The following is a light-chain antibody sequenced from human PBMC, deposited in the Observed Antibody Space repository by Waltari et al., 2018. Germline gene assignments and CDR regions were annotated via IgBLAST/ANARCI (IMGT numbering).Light chain of an antibody. Sequence: DVVLTQSQDSLAVSLGARATIYCKSRQTVFYSPNNKNYLAWYQQKPGQPPKLLFSWASTRESGVPDRFSGSGSVTDVTLTISSLQAEDVAVYYCQQYYYSPIAFGGGTKVEI. CDR3: QQYYYSPIA. V-gene: IGKV4-1*01. CDR2: WAS. J-gene: IGKJ4*01. CDR1: QTVFYSPNNKNY.